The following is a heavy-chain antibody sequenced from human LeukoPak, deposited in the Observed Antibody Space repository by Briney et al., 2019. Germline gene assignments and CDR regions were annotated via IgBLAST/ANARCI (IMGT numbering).Heavy chain of an antibody. CDR1: GFTFRSYA. CDR2: INGGGDST. Sequence: GGSLRLSCAASGFTFRSYAMSWVRQAPGKGLEWVSGINGGGDSTYYVDSVKGRFTISRDNSENTLYLQMNSLRAEDTAVYYCAKECVELRFYNYFDYWGQGTLVTVSS. CDR3: AKECVELRFYNYFDY. V-gene: IGHV3-23*01. D-gene: IGHD3-3*01. J-gene: IGHJ4*02.